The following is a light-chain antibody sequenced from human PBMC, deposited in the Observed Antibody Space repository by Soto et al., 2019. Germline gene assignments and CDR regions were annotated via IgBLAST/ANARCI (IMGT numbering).Light chain of an antibody. CDR2: KAS. CDR3: QQYNSYSIT. Sequence: DIQVTQSPSTLSASVGDRVTITCRASQSIGSWLAWYQQKPQKAPRLLIYKASTLESGVPSRFSGSGSGSEFTLTISSLQPDDFATYYCQQYNSYSITFGQGTRLEIK. V-gene: IGKV1-5*03. CDR1: QSIGSW. J-gene: IGKJ5*01.